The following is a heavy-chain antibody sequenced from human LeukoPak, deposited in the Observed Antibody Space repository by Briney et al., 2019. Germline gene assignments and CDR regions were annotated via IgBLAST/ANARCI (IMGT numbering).Heavy chain of an antibody. V-gene: IGHV1-18*01. CDR2: ISAYNGNT. CDR1: GYTFTSYG. J-gene: IGHJ4*02. CDR3: AREGIQLWLRRYFDY. D-gene: IGHD5-18*01. Sequence: AASVKVSCKASGYTFTSYGISWVRQAPGQGLEWMGWISAYNGNTNYAQKLQGRVTMTTDTSTSTAYMELRSLRSDDTAVYYCAREGIQLWLRRYFDYWGQGTLVTVSS.